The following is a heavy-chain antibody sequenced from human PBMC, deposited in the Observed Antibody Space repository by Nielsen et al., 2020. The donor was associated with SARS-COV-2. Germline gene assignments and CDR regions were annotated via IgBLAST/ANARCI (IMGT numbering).Heavy chain of an antibody. Sequence: ASVKVSCKASGYTFTSYYIHWVRQAPGQGLEWMGRINPYSGGTNYAQKFQGTVTMTTDTSTSTAYMELRSLRSDDTAVYYCARARATIFGLVMSYGMDVWGQGTTVAVSS. V-gene: IGHV1-2*06. J-gene: IGHJ6*02. D-gene: IGHD3/OR15-3a*01. CDR2: INPYSGGT. CDR1: GYTFTSYY. CDR3: ARARATIFGLVMSYGMDV.